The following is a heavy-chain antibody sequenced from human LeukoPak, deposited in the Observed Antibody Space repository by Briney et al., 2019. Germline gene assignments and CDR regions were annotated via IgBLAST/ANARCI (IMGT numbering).Heavy chain of an antibody. CDR2: ITTYNGDT. Sequence: GASVKVSCETSGYTFTTYPINWVRQAPGQGLEWMGWITTYNGDTNYAQNLQGRVTMTTDTSTSTAYMELRSLRSDDTAVYYCASSVVPAAPNAFDIWGQGTMVTVSS. CDR1: GYTFTTYP. CDR3: ASSVVPAAPNAFDI. J-gene: IGHJ3*02. D-gene: IGHD2-2*01. V-gene: IGHV1-18*01.